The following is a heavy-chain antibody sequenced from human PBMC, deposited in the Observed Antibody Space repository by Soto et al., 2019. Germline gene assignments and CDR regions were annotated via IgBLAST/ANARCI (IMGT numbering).Heavy chain of an antibody. CDR1: VFTFSDYY. J-gene: IGHJ6*03. CDR3: ARLLDLYYDSLTGKYKPKAYYYIEV. Sequence: VGSLRLSCTSSVFTFSDYYMSWFLHAPCKLLEFIAHIINSGRIISYADSLKGRFTISRDNAEKSLFLEMNSLRVDDTAVYYCARLLDLYYDSLTGKYKPKAYYYIEVWGKGTTVTVSS. CDR2: IINSGRII. D-gene: IGHD3-9*01. V-gene: IGHV3-11*01.